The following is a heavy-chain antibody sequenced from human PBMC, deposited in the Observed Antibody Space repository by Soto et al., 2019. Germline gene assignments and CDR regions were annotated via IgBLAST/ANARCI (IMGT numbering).Heavy chain of an antibody. CDR3: ARHRYSYGVYYFDY. V-gene: IGHV4-61*08. CDR2: IYYSGST. J-gene: IGHJ4*02. CDR1: GGSISSGDYY. D-gene: IGHD5-18*01. Sequence: TLSLTCAVSGGSISSGDYYWSWIRQPPGKGLEWIGYIYYSGSTNYNPSLTSRVTISVDTSKNQFSLKLSSVTAADTAVYYCARHRYSYGVYYFDYWGQGTLVTVSS.